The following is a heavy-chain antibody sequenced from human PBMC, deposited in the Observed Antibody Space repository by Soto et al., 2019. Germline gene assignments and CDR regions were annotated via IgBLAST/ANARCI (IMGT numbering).Heavy chain of an antibody. CDR2: IYHSGST. CDR3: ARERNRKQWPVLPVAFDI. CDR1: GGSISSSNL. Sequence: SETLSLTCAVSGGSISSSNLWSWVRQPPGKGLEWIGEIYHSGSTNYNPSLKSRVTISVDKSKNQFSLQLSSVTAADTAVYYCARERNRKQWPVLPVAFDICGQGTMVTVSS. J-gene: IGHJ3*02. V-gene: IGHV4-4*02. D-gene: IGHD6-19*01.